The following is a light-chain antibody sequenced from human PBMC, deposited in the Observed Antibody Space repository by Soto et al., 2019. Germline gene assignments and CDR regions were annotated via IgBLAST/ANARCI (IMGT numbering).Light chain of an antibody. CDR3: QQRSNWPPEVT. CDR1: QSVGSS. J-gene: IGKJ3*01. V-gene: IGKV3-11*01. Sequence: EIVLTQSPDTLSLSPGERATLSCRASQSVGSSLAWYQQKPGQAPRLLIYDASNRATAIPARFSGSGSGTDFTLTISSLEPEDFAVYYCQQRSNWPPEVTFGPGTKVDIK. CDR2: DAS.